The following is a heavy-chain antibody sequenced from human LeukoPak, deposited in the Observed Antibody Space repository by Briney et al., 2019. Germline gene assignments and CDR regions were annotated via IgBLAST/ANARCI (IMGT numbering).Heavy chain of an antibody. J-gene: IGHJ5*02. D-gene: IGHD3-9*01. CDR3: ARAPKYYDILTGYYKGVWFDP. CDR1: GYSFTRYY. CDR2: INPNSCGT. Sequence: GSSVKVSCKASGYSFTRYYMHWVRQAPGQGLEWMGWINPNSCGTNYAQKFQGRVTMTRDTSISTAYMELSRLRSDDTAVYYCARAPKYYDILTGYYKGVWFDPWGQGTLVTVSS. V-gene: IGHV1-2*02.